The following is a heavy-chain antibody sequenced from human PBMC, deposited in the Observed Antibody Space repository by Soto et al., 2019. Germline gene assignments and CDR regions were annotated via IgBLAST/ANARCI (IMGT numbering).Heavy chain of an antibody. V-gene: IGHV4-4*02. Sequence: QVQLQESGPGLVNPSGTLSLTCAVSGGSITSNWWRWVRQPPGKGLEWIGEIYHNGRFNYNPSRRRRLTISIDTSQHQLSLKLPSVTAADTAVHYAVRNDWYRFDPWGPGTLVTVSS. CDR2: IYHNGRF. D-gene: IGHD3-9*01. J-gene: IGHJ5*02. CDR3: VRNDWYRFDP. CDR1: GGSITSNW.